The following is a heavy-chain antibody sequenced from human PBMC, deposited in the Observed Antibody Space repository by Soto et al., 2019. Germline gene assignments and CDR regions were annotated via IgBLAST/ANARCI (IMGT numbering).Heavy chain of an antibody. CDR3: ARRPGGRGDSGYDLYFDC. CDR2: IYYSGST. V-gene: IGHV4-39*01. Sequence: SETLSLTCTVSGGSISSSSYYWGLIRQPPGKGLEWIGSIYYSGSTFYNPTLKSRVTISVDTSKNQFSLKLSSVTAADTAVYYCARRPGGRGDSGYDLYFDCWGQGTLVTVSS. D-gene: IGHD5-12*01. CDR1: GGSISSSSYY. J-gene: IGHJ4*02.